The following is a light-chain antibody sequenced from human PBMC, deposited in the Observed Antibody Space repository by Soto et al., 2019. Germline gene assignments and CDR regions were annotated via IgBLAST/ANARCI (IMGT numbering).Light chain of an antibody. Sequence: QSVLTQPASVSVSPGQSITISCTGTSSDAGGYNYVSWYQQHPGKAPKLMIYEVSNRPSGVSDRFSGSKSGNTASLTISGLQAEDEADYYCGSYTSSRIYVFGAGTKV. CDR1: SSDAGGYNY. CDR3: GSYTSSRIYV. CDR2: EVS. V-gene: IGLV2-14*01. J-gene: IGLJ1*01.